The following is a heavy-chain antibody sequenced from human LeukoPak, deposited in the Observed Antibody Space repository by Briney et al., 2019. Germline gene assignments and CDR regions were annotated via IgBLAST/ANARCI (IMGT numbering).Heavy chain of an antibody. Sequence: SETLSLTCTVSGGSISSYYWSWLRQPAGKGLERIGRIYTSGSTNYNPSLKSRVTMSVDTSKNQFSLKLSSVTAADTAVYYCARAVVVVPAAQLYYYYMDVWGKGTTVTVSS. V-gene: IGHV4-4*07. D-gene: IGHD2-2*01. J-gene: IGHJ6*03. CDR2: IYTSGST. CDR1: GGSISSYY. CDR3: ARAVVVVPAAQLYYYYMDV.